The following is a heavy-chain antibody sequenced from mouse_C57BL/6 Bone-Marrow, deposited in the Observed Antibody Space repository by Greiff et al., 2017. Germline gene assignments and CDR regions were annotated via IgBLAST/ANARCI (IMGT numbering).Heavy chain of an antibody. J-gene: IGHJ2*01. V-gene: IGHV5-9-1*02. CDR1: GFTLSSYA. D-gene: IGHD2-3*01. CDR3: TREKGYDGCSPYYFAY. Sequence: EVMLVESGEGLVKPGGSLKLSCAASGFTLSSYAMSWVRQTPEKRVEWVAYISSGGDYIYYADTGEGRFTIHRDNARNTLYLQMCSLKSEDTAMYYCTREKGYDGCSPYYFAYWGEGATLTVSA. CDR2: ISSGGDYI.